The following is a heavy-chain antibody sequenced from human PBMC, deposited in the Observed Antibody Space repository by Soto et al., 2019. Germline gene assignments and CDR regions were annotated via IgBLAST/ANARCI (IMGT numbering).Heavy chain of an antibody. J-gene: IGHJ6*03. D-gene: IGHD2-15*01. CDR2: VFHTGST. V-gene: IGHV4-4*02. CDR1: GGSVSTGNW. CDR3: VRLYCSPGDRNYSYHYSMDV. Sequence: SETLSLTCTVSGGSVSTGNWWGWVRQPPGRGLEWVGEVFHTGSTSYNPSLKSRVTLSVDKSKNQFSLKLSSVTAADTAVYYCVRLYCSPGDRNYSYHYSMDVWGQGTTVTVSS.